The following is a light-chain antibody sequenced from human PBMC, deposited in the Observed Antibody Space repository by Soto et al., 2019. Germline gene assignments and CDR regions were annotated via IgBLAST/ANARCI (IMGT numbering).Light chain of an antibody. CDR3: MQALQTPRT. V-gene: IGKV2-28*01. CDR2: LGS. J-gene: IGKJ1*01. Sequence: DIVMTQSPLSLPVTPGEPASISCRSSQSLLHSNGYNYLDWYLQKPGQSPQLLIYLGSNRGSGVPDRFRGSGSCTDFTLKISRVEAEDVGVYYCMQALQTPRTFGQGTKVEIK. CDR1: QSLLHSNGYNY.